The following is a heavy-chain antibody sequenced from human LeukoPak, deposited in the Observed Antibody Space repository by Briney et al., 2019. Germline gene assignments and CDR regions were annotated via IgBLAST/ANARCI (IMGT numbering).Heavy chain of an antibody. D-gene: IGHD6-6*01. CDR2: LRYEGCNK. J-gene: IGHJ4*02. CDR3: AKEGVAARPIDVY. Sequence: GGSLRLPCAASGFIFSSYGMHWVRQATGKGLEWVAFLRYEGCNKYYADSVKGRFTISRDNSKNTLYLQMNSLRAEDTAVYYCAKEGVAARPIDVYWGQGTLVTVSS. V-gene: IGHV3-30*02. CDR1: GFIFSSYG.